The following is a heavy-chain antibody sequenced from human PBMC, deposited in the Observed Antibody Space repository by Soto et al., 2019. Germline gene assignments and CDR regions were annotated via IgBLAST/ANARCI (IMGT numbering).Heavy chain of an antibody. CDR1: GFTFSSYE. Sequence: LRLSCAASGFTFSSYEMNWVRQAPGKGLEWVSYISSSGSTIYYADSVKGRFTISRDNAKNSLYLQMNSLRAEDTAVYYCARETVYGMDVWGQGTTVTVSS. V-gene: IGHV3-48*03. CDR2: ISSSGSTI. CDR3: ARETVYGMDV. D-gene: IGHD4-17*01. J-gene: IGHJ6*02.